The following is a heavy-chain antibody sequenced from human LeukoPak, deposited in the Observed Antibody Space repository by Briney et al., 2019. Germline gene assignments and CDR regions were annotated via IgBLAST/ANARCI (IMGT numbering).Heavy chain of an antibody. V-gene: IGHV4-30-4*01. J-gene: IGHJ4*02. D-gene: IGHD4-17*01. CDR1: GGSISSGDYY. Sequence: SETLSLTCTVSGGSISSGDYYWSWIRQPPGTGLEWIGYIYYSGSTYYNPSLKSRVTISVDTSKNQFSLKLSSVTAADTAVYYCARVKIGYGDYWGYFDYWGQGTLVTVSS. CDR3: ARVKIGYGDYWGYFDY. CDR2: IYYSGST.